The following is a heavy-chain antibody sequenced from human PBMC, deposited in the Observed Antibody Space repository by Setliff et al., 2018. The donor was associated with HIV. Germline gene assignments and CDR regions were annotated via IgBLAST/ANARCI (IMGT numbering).Heavy chain of an antibody. V-gene: IGHV3-21*01. CDR1: GFTFSKFW. J-gene: IGHJ4*02. CDR2: ISPDSTYI. Sequence: GGSLRLSCIASGFTFSKFWMNWVRQAPGKELEWVSSISPDSTYIYYADSVKGRFTISRDNAKNSLYLQMNSLRAEDTAVYYCTRRYCTSTSCSSPYDYWGRGTLVTVS. CDR3: TRRYCTSTSCSSPYDY. D-gene: IGHD2-2*01.